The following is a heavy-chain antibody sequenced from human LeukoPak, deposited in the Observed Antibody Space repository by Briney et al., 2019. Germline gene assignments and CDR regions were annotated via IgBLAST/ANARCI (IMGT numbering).Heavy chain of an antibody. D-gene: IGHD2-15*01. CDR3: ARGYCSGGSCYSDY. CDR1: GGSFSSYY. V-gene: IGHV4-34*01. CDR2: INHSGST. Sequence: SETLSLTCAVYGGSFSSYYWSWIRQPPGKGLEWIGEINHSGSTNYNPSLKSRVTISVDTSKNQFSLKLSSVTAADTAVYYCARGYCSGGSCYSDYWGQGTLVTVSS. J-gene: IGHJ4*02.